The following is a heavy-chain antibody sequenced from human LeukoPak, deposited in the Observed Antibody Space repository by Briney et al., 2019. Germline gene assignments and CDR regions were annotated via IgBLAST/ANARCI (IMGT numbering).Heavy chain of an antibody. V-gene: IGHV4-59*12. CDR1: GGSISSYY. CDR2: IYYSGST. CDR3: ARRHYYYGMDV. Sequence: SETLSLTCTVSGGSISSYYWSWIRQPPGKGLEWIGYIYYSGSTNYNPSLKSRVTISVDTSKNQFSLKLSSVTAADTAVYYCARRHYYYGMDVWGQGTTVTVSS. J-gene: IGHJ6*02.